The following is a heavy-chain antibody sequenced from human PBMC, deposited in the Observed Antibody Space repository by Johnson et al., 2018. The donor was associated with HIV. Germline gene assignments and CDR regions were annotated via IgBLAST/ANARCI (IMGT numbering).Heavy chain of an antibody. CDR3: ALDGRRGYSYDWGHDAFDI. Sequence: QAQLVESGGGLVKPGGSLRLSCAASGFTFSDCYMSWLRQAPGKGLEWVSYISSSGLTIYYADSVEGRFTISRDNAKNSLYLQMNSLRAEDTAVYYCALDGRRGYSYDWGHDAFDIWGQGTMVTVSS. CDR2: ISSSGLTI. V-gene: IGHV3-11*01. CDR1: GFTFSDCY. J-gene: IGHJ3*02. D-gene: IGHD5-18*01.